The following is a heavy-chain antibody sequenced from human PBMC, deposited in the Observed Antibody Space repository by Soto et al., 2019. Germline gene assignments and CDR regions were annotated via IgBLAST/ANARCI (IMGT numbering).Heavy chain of an antibody. V-gene: IGHV3-74*01. CDR2: INSDGSST. D-gene: IGHD2-2*01. Sequence: EVQLVESGGGLVQPGGSLRLSCAASGFTFSSYWMHWVRQAPGKGLVWVSRINSDGSSTSYADSVKGRFTISRDNAKNSLYLQMNSLRAEDTAVYYCAKGLSSRWVPAAPDYYFDYWGQGTLVTVSS. CDR1: GFTFSSYW. J-gene: IGHJ4*02. CDR3: AKGLSSRWVPAAPDYYFDY.